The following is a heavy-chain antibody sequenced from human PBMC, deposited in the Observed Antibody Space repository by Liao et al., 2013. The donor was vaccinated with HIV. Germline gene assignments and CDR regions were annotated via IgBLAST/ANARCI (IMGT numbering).Heavy chain of an antibody. V-gene: IGHV4-61*02. Sequence: QVQLQESGPGLVKPSQTLSLTCTVSGGSISSGSYYWSWIRQPAGKGLEWIGRIYTSGSTNYNPSLKSRVTISVDTSKNQFSLKLSSVTAADTAVYYCARVLGDAFDIWGQGDNGHRLF. CDR1: GGSISSGSYY. D-gene: IGHD2-8*02. J-gene: IGHJ3*02. CDR2: IYTSGST. CDR3: ARVLGDAFDI.